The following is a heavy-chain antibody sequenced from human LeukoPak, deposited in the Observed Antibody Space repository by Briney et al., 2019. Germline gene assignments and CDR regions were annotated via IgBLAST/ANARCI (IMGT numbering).Heavy chain of an antibody. V-gene: IGHV4-59*01. CDR1: GGSISSYY. Sequence: SETLSLTCSVSGGSISSYYWSWIRQPPGKGLEWIGYMYYSGSTHYNPSLESRVTISIDTSKKQLSLKLTSVTAADTAVYYCARDRRESTKPNDGFCILGQGTIVTVPS. D-gene: IGHD1-1*01. CDR3: ARDRRESTKPNDGFCI. CDR2: MYYSGST. J-gene: IGHJ3*02.